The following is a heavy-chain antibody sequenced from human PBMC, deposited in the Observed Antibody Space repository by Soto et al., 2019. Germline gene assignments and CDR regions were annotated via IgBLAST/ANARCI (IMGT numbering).Heavy chain of an antibody. Sequence: GGSLRLSCAASGFTFSSYAMHWVRQAPGKGLEWVAVISYDGSNKYYADSVKGRFTISRDNSKNTLYLQMNSLRAEDTAVYYCARVGDSWDYFDYWGQGTLVTVSS. D-gene: IGHD3-3*01. CDR3: ARVGDSWDYFDY. J-gene: IGHJ4*02. V-gene: IGHV3-30-3*01. CDR1: GFTFSSYA. CDR2: ISYDGSNK.